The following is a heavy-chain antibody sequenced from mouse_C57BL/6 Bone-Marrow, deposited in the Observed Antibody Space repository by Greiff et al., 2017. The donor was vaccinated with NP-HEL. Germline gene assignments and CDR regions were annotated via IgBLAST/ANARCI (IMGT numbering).Heavy chain of an antibody. D-gene: IGHD2-1*01. CDR1: GYTFTSYW. CDR2: IYPSDSET. V-gene: IGHV1-61*01. J-gene: IGHJ4*01. Sequence: QVQLQQPGAELVRPGSSVKLSCKASGYTFTSYWMDWVKQRPGQGLEWIGNIYPSDSETHYNQKFKDKATLTVDKSSSTAYMQLSSLTSEDSAVYYCARRAPYGNLYAMDYWGQGTSVTVSS. CDR3: ARRAPYGNLYAMDY.